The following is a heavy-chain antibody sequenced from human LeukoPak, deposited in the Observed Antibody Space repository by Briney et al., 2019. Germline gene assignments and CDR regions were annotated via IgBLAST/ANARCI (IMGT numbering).Heavy chain of an antibody. CDR3: TTADYPLFGY. J-gene: IGHJ4*02. CDR1: GFTFSNAW. Sequence: GGSLRLSCAASGFTFSNAWMSWVRQAPGKGLEWVGRIKSKTDGGTTDYAAPVKGSFTISSDDSKNTLYLQMNSLDTEDTAVYYCTTADYPLFGYWGQGTLVTVSS. V-gene: IGHV3-15*01. D-gene: IGHD4-11*01. CDR2: IKSKTDGGTT.